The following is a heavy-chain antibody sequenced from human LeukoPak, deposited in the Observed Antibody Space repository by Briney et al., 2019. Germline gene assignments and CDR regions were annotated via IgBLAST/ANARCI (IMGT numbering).Heavy chain of an antibody. D-gene: IGHD3-22*01. J-gene: IGHJ4*02. CDR1: GFTFSNYW. CDR3: ARDLYRIVVVPHYFDY. V-gene: IGHV3-7*01. CDR2: IKEDGSDK. Sequence: PGGSLRLSCAASGFTFSNYWMSWVRQAPGKGLEWVANIKEDGSDKYHVDSVKGRFIISRDNVKNSLYLQMNSLRVEDTAVYYCARDLYRIVVVPHYFDYWGQGTLVTVSS.